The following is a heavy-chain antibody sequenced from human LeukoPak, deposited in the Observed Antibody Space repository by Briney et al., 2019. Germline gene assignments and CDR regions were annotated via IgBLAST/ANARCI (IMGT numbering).Heavy chain of an antibody. Sequence: GGSLRLSCAASGFMFSSYSMNWVRQAPGKGLEWVSYISGSISTIYYADSVKGRFTISRDNAKNSLYLQMNSLRDEDTAVYYCTRAPRDGYKHGWLDYWGQGTLVTVSS. J-gene: IGHJ4*02. CDR2: ISGSISTI. V-gene: IGHV3-48*02. CDR1: GFMFSSYS. CDR3: TRAPRDGYKHGWLDY. D-gene: IGHD5-24*01.